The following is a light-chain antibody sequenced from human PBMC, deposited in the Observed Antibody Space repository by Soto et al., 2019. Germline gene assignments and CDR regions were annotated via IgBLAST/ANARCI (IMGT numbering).Light chain of an antibody. V-gene: IGLV1-47*01. CDR2: RNN. CDR3: SAWDDSLSVRV. J-gene: IGLJ3*02. CDR1: SSNIGSNY. Sequence: QSALTQPPSASGTPGQRVTISCSGSSSNIGSNYVYWYQQLPGTAPKLLLYRNNQRPSGVPDRFSGSKSGTSASLAISGLRSEDEDDYYCSAWDDSLSVRVFGGGTKLTVL.